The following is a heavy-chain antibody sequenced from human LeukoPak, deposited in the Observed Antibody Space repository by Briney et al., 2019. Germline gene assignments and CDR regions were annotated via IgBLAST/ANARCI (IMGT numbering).Heavy chain of an antibody. D-gene: IGHD3-3*01. V-gene: IGHV4-4*07. CDR1: GGSISSYY. CDR3: ARWGRYYDFWSGYST. J-gene: IGHJ5*02. Sequence: TSETLSLTCTVSGGSISSYYWSWIRQPAGKGLEWIGRIYTSGSTNYNPSLKSRVTMSVDTSKNQFSLKLGSVTAADTAVYYCARWGRYYDFWSGYSTWGQGTLVTVSS. CDR2: IYTSGST.